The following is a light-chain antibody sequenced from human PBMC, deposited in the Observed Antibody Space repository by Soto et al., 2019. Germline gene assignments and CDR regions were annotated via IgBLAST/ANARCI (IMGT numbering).Light chain of an antibody. V-gene: IGKV3-15*01. J-gene: IGKJ2*01. CDR3: QQYNNLPLYT. Sequence: VLAQSPATLSLSPGERATLSCRASQGVGSNLAWYQQRPGQAPRLLIYAASTMATDIPARFTGRGSGTEFTLTISILHSEDFAVYFCQQYNNLPLYTFVQGTKLEI. CDR2: AAS. CDR1: QGVGSN.